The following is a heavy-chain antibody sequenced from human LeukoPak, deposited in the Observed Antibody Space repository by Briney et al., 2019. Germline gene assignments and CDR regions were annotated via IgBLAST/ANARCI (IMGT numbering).Heavy chain of an antibody. Sequence: PGGSLRLSCAASGFTFSSYSMNWVRQAPGKGLEWVSYISSSSSTIYYADSVKGRFTVSRDNAKNSLYLQMNSLRAEDTAVYYCARLWFGEGGDAFDIWGQGTMVTVSS. D-gene: IGHD3-10*01. CDR3: ARLWFGEGGDAFDI. CDR1: GFTFSSYS. J-gene: IGHJ3*02. CDR2: ISSSSSTI. V-gene: IGHV3-48*01.